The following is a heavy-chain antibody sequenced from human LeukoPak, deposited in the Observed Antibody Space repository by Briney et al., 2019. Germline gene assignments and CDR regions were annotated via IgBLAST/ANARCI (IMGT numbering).Heavy chain of an antibody. Sequence: PGGSLRLSCAASGFTFDDYGMSWVRQAPGKGLEWVSGINWNGSSTGYADCVKGRFTISRDNTKNSLYLQMNSLRAEATALYYCARVDGGDALDIWGQGTMVTVSS. CDR2: INWNGSST. V-gene: IGHV3-20*04. D-gene: IGHD3-10*01. CDR3: ARVDGGDALDI. J-gene: IGHJ3*02. CDR1: GFTFDDYG.